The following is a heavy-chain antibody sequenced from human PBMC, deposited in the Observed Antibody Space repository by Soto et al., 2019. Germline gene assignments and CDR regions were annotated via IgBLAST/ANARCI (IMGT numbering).Heavy chain of an antibody. CDR2: IIPIFGTA. CDR3: APSLAIVVVTAIRYFDY. J-gene: IGHJ4*02. Sequence: ASVKVSCKASGGTFSSYAISWVRQAPGQGLEWMGGIIPIFGTANYAQKFQGRVTITADDSTSTAYMELSSLRSEDTAVYYCAPSLAIVVVTAIRYFDYWGQGALVTVSS. V-gene: IGHV1-69*13. D-gene: IGHD2-21*02. CDR1: GGTFSSYA.